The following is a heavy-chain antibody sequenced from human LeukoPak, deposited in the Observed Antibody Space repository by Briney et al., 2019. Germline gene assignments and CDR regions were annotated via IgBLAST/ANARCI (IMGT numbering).Heavy chain of an antibody. J-gene: IGHJ4*02. CDR1: GYSFDEYA. CDR3: AKDRYCTSSSCPIDY. V-gene: IGHV3-9*01. CDR2: INWKSDKI. D-gene: IGHD2-2*01. Sequence: GGSLRLSCVGSGYSFDEYAMHWVRQVPGKGLGWVSGINWKSDKIGYADSVKGRFTISRDNSKNSLYLQMNSLRVEDTALYYCAKDRYCTSSSCPIDYWGQGTMVTVSS.